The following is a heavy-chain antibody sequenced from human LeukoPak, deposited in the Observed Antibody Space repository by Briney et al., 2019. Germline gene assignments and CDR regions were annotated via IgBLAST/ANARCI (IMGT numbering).Heavy chain of an antibody. V-gene: IGHV3-30*18. Sequence: PGRSLRLSCAASGFTFSSYGMHWVRQAPGKGLEWVAVISYDGSNKYYADSVKGRFTISRDNSKNTLYLQMNSLRAEDTAVYYCAKSRRTTGFDYWGQGTLVTVSS. J-gene: IGHJ4*02. CDR3: AKSRRTTGFDY. CDR2: ISYDGSNK. CDR1: GFTFSSYG. D-gene: IGHD1-7*01.